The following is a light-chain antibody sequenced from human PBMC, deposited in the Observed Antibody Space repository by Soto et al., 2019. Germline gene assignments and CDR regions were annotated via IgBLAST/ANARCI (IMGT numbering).Light chain of an antibody. CDR2: ATS. J-gene: IGKJ1*01. V-gene: IGKV1-27*01. CDR1: EGISNY. CDR3: QNYNRAPWT. Sequence: DIQMTQSPSSLSASVGDRVTITCRASEGISNYLAWYQQKPGKVPKLLIYATSTLQSGVPSRFSGSGSGTDFTLTISSLQHEDVANYYCQNYNRAPWTFGQGTKVEIK.